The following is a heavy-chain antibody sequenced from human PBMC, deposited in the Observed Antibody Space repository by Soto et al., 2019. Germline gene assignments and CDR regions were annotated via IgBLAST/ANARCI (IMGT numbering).Heavy chain of an antibody. CDR2: IKQDGSEK. J-gene: IGHJ4*02. Sequence: PGGSLRLSCAASGFTFSSYWMSWVRQAPGKGLEWVANIKQDGSEKYYVDSVKGRFTISRDNAKNSLYLQMNSLRAEDTAVYYCARAPNYDFWSGYYVFDYWGQGTMVTVYS. V-gene: IGHV3-7*01. CDR1: GFTFSSYW. D-gene: IGHD3-3*01. CDR3: ARAPNYDFWSGYYVFDY.